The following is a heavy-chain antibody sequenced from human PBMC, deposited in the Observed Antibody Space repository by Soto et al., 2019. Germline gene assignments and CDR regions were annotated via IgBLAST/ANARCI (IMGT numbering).Heavy chain of an antibody. CDR1: GFTFSSYG. D-gene: IGHD2-15*01. CDR2: ISYDGSNK. Sequence: LRLSCAASGFTFSSYGMHWVRQAPGKGLEWVAVISYDGSNKNHADSVKGRCTISRDNSKNTLYLQMNSLRPEDTAVYYCARDNRYCSGGSCSPWHYYQCMDVWCQGTLVTVS. CDR3: ARDNRYCSGGSCSPWHYYQCMDV. V-gene: IGHV3-30-3*01. J-gene: IGHJ6*02.